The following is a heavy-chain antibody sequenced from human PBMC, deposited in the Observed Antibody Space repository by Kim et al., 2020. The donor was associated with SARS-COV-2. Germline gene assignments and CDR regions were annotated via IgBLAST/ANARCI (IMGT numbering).Heavy chain of an antibody. CDR1: GYSFMRYG. CDR3: ARDAFGGNIAVAGTGPDF. J-gene: IGHJ4*02. D-gene: IGHD6-19*01. CDR2: ISASIGNT. Sequence: ASVKVSCKASGYSFMRYGMSWVRQAPGQGLEWIGWISASIGNTNYAQKFQGRVTMTTDTSTSTGYMELRSLRSDDTAVYYCARDAFGGNIAVAGTGPDFWGQGTLVTVSS. V-gene: IGHV1-18*01.